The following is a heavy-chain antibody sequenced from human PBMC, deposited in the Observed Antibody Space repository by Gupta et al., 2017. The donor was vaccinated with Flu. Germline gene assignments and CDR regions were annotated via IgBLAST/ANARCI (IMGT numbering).Heavy chain of an antibody. D-gene: IGHD2-2*01. CDR1: GFTFSSYG. J-gene: IGHJ5*02. V-gene: IGHV3-30*03. CDR2: ISYDGSNK. CDR3: AIGVIVVVPAAMPAYDWFDP. Sequence: QVQLVESGGGVVQPGRSLRLSCAASGFTFSSYGMHWVRQAPGKGLEWVAVISYDGSNKYYADSVKGRFTISRDNSKNTLYLQMNSLRAEDTAVYYCAIGVIVVVPAAMPAYDWFDPWGQGTLVTVSS.